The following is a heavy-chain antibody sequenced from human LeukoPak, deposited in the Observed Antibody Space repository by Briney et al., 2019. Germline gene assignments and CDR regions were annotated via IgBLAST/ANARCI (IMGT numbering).Heavy chain of an antibody. Sequence: SQTLSLTCTVSGGSISSSSYYWGWIRQPPGKGLEWIGSIYYSGSTYYNPSLKSRVTISVDTSKNQFSLKLSSVTAADTAVYYCARLYWGIAARRIDYWGQGTLVTVSS. J-gene: IGHJ4*02. V-gene: IGHV4-39*01. CDR3: ARLYWGIAARRIDY. CDR2: IYYSGST. CDR1: GGSISSSSYY. D-gene: IGHD6-6*01.